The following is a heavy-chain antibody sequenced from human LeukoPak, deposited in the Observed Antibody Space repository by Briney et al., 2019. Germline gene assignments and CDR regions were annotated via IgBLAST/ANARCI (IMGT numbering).Heavy chain of an antibody. D-gene: IGHD3-3*01. Sequence: SETLSLTCTVPGGSISSYYWSWIRQPAGKGLEWIGRIYTSGSTNYNPSLKSRVTMSVDTSKNQFSLKLSSVTAADTAVYYCARDHSYYDFWSGYSDYWGQGTLVTVSS. J-gene: IGHJ4*02. V-gene: IGHV4-4*07. CDR3: ARDHSYYDFWSGYSDY. CDR2: IYTSGST. CDR1: GGSISSYY.